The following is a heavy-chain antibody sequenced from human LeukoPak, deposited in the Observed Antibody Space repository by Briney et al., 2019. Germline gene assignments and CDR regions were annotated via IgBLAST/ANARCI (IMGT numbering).Heavy chain of an antibody. Sequence: GGSLRLSCAASGFTFDDYAMHWVRHAPGKGLEWVSGISWNSGYIGYADSVKGRFTISRDNAKNSLYLQMHSLRAEDTALYYCAKDRYYYDSSGPFDYWGQGTLVTVSS. J-gene: IGHJ4*02. V-gene: IGHV3-9*01. D-gene: IGHD3-22*01. CDR1: GFTFDDYA. CDR3: AKDRYYYDSSGPFDY. CDR2: ISWNSGYI.